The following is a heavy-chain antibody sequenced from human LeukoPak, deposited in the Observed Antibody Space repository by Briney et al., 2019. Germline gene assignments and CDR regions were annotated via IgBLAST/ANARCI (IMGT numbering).Heavy chain of an antibody. J-gene: IGHJ4*02. CDR2: LNPKSGGR. CDR1: GYTFTGYY. V-gene: IGHV1-2*02. Sequence: VASVKVSCKASGYTFTGYYIHWVRQAPGQGLEWMGWLNPKSGGRNYAQKFQGRVSMTRDTSISTAYMDLSSLRSDDSAMYYCARGDFYDSSVYYYDWGQGTLITVSS. D-gene: IGHD3-22*01. CDR3: ARGDFYDSSVYYYD.